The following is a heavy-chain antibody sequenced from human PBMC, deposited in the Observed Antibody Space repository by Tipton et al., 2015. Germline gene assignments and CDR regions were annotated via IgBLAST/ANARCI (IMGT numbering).Heavy chain of an antibody. CDR2: IYYSGST. J-gene: IGHJ4*02. V-gene: IGHV4-59*01. CDR1: GSSFSDYY. Sequence: TLSLTCTVSGSSFSDYYWSWIRQSPGEGLEWIGYIYYSGSTNYNPSLRSRVAMSMDTSKSQFSLRLASVTAADTAVYYCARDSTGYYYFDSWGQGTLVTVSS. CDR3: ARDSTGYYYFDS. D-gene: IGHD3-9*01.